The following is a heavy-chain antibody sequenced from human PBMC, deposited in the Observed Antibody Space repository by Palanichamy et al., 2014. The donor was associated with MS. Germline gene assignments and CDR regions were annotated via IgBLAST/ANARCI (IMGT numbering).Heavy chain of an antibody. CDR3: AKASGTYSHYYFDL. D-gene: IGHD1-26*01. Sequence: EVQLLEVWGRAWYSLGGPVRLSCAGSGFTFSSYAMSWVRQAPGKGLEWVSAISGSGASTYYADSVKGRFTISRDNSKDTLYVHMNSLRAEVTAVYYCAKASGTYSHYYFDLWGRGTLVTVSS. CDR2: ISGSGAST. J-gene: IGHJ2*01. CDR1: GFTFSSYA. V-gene: IGHV3-23*01.